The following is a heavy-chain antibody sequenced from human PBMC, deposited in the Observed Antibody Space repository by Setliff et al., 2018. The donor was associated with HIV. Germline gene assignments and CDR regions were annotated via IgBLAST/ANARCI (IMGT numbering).Heavy chain of an antibody. V-gene: IGHV4-34*01. CDR1: GGSLSGYH. Sequence: PSETLSLTCAVYGGSLSGYHWSWIRQSPEKGLEWIGEINHSGSTNYNPSLKSRVTISGDTSKNQFSLKLSSVTAADTAVYYCARGGRSLAAQTWFDPWGQGTLVTVSS. CDR3: ARGGRSLAAQTWFDP. J-gene: IGHJ5*02. CDR2: INHSGST. D-gene: IGHD6-6*01.